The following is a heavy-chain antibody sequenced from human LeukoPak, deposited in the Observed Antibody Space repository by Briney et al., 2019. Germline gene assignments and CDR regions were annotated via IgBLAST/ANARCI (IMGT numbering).Heavy chain of an antibody. D-gene: IGHD5-12*01. Sequence: ASVKVSCKASGGTSSSYAISWVRQATGQGLEWMGWMNPNSGNTGYAQKFQGRVTMTRNTSMSTAYMELSSLRSEDTAVYYCARGDVFHWLREDYWGQGTLVTVSS. CDR1: GGTSSSYA. V-gene: IGHV1-8*02. CDR3: ARGDVFHWLREDY. CDR2: MNPNSGNT. J-gene: IGHJ4*02.